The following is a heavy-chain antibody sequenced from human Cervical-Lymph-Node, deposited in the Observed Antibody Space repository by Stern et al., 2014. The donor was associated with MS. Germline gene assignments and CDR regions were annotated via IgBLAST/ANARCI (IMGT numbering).Heavy chain of an antibody. Sequence: QVQLVDSGGGVVQPGTSLRLSCAASGFTFSSYAMHWVRQAPCTGLEGVAVISYDGSNKYYADSVKGRFTISRDNSKNTLYLQMNSLRAEDTAVYYCARGNAASFDYWGQGTLVTVSS. CDR3: ARGNAASFDY. V-gene: IGHV3-30*01. J-gene: IGHJ4*02. CDR1: GFTFSSYA. D-gene: IGHD4-11*01. CDR2: ISYDGSNK.